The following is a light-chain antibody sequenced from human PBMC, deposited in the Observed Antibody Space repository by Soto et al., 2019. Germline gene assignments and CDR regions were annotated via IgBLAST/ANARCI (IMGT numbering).Light chain of an antibody. Sequence: IKMTKSPSYMHVSVGERLNTTCPASQGIRNDLGWYQQKPGKAPKLLIYAASSLQSGVPSRFSGSGSGTDLTLTISSLQPEDFATYYCLQDYNYPLTFGGGTKVDIK. CDR2: AAS. V-gene: IGKV1-6*01. CDR3: LQDYNYPLT. J-gene: IGKJ4*01. CDR1: QGIRND.